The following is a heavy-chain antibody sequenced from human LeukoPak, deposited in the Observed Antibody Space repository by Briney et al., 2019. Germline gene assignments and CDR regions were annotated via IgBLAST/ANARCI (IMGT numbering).Heavy chain of an antibody. CDR3: ARGWSVADY. J-gene: IGHJ4*02. D-gene: IGHD1-26*01. Sequence: GGSLRLSCAASGFTFSSYAMSWVRQAPGKGLEWVSSISTSSSYIFYADSLKGRFTISRDDAENSLYLQMNSLRAEDTAVYYCARGWSVADYWGQGTLVTVSS. CDR1: GFTFSSYA. CDR2: ISTSSSYI. V-gene: IGHV3-21*01.